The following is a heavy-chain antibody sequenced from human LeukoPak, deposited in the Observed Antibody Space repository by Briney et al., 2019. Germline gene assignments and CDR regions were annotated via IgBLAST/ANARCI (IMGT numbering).Heavy chain of an antibody. CDR2: IYYCGST. CDR1: GGSISSGGYY. CDR3: ARGDAGGVLDY. D-gene: IGHD3-16*01. V-gene: IGHV4-31*03. Sequence: TLSLTCTVSGGSISSGGYYWSWIRQHPGQGLEWIGYIYYCGSTYYNPSLKSRVTISVDTSKNQFSLKLSSVTAADTAVYYCARGDAGGVLDYWGQGTLVTVSS. J-gene: IGHJ4*02.